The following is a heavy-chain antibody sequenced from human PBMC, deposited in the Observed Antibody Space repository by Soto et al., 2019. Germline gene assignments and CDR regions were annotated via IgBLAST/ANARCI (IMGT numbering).Heavy chain of an antibody. V-gene: IGHV4-34*01. D-gene: IGHD3-16*01. Sequence: QVQLQQWGAGLLKPSETLSLTCAVYGGSFSGYYWSWIRQPPGKGLEWIGEINHSGSTNYNPSLKSRVTISVDTSKNQFSLKLSSVTAADTAVYYCARGTLRPAGMDVWGQGTTVTVSS. CDR3: ARGTLRPAGMDV. CDR2: INHSGST. CDR1: GGSFSGYY. J-gene: IGHJ6*02.